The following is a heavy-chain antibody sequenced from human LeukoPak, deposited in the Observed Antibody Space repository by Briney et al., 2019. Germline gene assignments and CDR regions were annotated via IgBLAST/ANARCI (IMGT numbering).Heavy chain of an antibody. J-gene: IGHJ4*02. CDR2: ISHSGST. Sequence: GSLRLSCAASGFTFSSSVMSWVRQPPGKGLEWIGYISHSGSTNYNPSLESRVTISVDTSKNQFSLKLSSVTAADTAVYYCARAGYGDYDRYFDYWGQGTLVTVSS. V-gene: IGHV4-59*13. CDR3: ARAGYGDYDRYFDY. D-gene: IGHD4-17*01. CDR1: GFTFSSSV.